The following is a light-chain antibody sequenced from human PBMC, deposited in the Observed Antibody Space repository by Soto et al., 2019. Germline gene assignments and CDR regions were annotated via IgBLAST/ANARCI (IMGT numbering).Light chain of an antibody. CDR1: QGISSY. CDR2: AAS. J-gene: IGKJ1*01. V-gene: IGKV1-8*01. Sequence: AIRMTQSPSSLSASTGDRVTITCRASQGISSYLAWYQQKPGKAPKLLIYAASTLQSGVPSRFRGSGSGTDFTLTISCLQSKDFATYYCQQYYSYPRTFGQGTKVDIK. CDR3: QQYYSYPRT.